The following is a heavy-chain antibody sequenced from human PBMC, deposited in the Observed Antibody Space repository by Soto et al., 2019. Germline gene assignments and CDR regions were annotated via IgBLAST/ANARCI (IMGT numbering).Heavy chain of an antibody. J-gene: IGHJ2*01. CDR3: ARDYCSGGSCYSLWYFDL. V-gene: IGHV3-48*01. Sequence: GGSLRLSCAASGFTFSSYSMNWVRQAPGKGLEWVSYISSSSSTIYYADSVKGRFTISRDNAKNSLYLQMNSLRAEDTAVYYCARDYCSGGSCYSLWYFDLWGRGTLVTVSS. D-gene: IGHD2-15*01. CDR1: GFTFSSYS. CDR2: ISSSSSTI.